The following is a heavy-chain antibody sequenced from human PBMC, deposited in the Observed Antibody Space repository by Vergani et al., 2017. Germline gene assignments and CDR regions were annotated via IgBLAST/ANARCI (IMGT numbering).Heavy chain of an antibody. Sequence: QLQLQESGPGLVKPSETLSLTCTVSGGSISSSSYYWGWIRQPPGKGLEWIGSIYYSGSTYYNPSLKSRVTISVDTSKNQFSLKLSSVTAADTAVYYCARYGPSGSYQRVDYWGQGTLVTVSS. D-gene: IGHD1-26*01. CDR3: ARYGPSGSYQRVDY. CDR1: GGSISSSSYY. CDR2: IYYSGST. V-gene: IGHV4-39*01. J-gene: IGHJ4*02.